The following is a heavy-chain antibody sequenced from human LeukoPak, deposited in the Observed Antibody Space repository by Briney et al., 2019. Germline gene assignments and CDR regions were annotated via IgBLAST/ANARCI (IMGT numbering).Heavy chain of an antibody. J-gene: IGHJ6*03. CDR3: ARRYYDFWSGPSGYYYYYMDV. Sequence: ASVKVSCKASGYTFTSYGISWVRQAPGQGLEWMGWISAYNGNTNYAQKLQGRVTMTTDTSTSTAYMELRSLRSDDTAVYYRARRYYDFWSGPSGYYYYYMDVWGKGTTVTVSS. CDR2: ISAYNGNT. D-gene: IGHD3-3*01. V-gene: IGHV1-18*01. CDR1: GYTFTSYG.